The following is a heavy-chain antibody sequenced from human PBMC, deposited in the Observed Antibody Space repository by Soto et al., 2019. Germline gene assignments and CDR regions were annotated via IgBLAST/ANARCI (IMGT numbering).Heavy chain of an antibody. CDR2: ISYDGSNK. CDR3: AKSLRRLITSPPFDP. D-gene: IGHD3-16*01. V-gene: IGHV3-30*18. Sequence: QVQLVESGGGVVQPGRSLRLSCAASGFTFSSYGMHWVRQAPGKGLEWVAVISYDGSNKYYAESVKGRFTISRDNSKNTLYLHMNSLKAEDTAVYYCAKSLRRLITSPPFDPWGQGTLVTVSS. J-gene: IGHJ5*02. CDR1: GFTFSSYG.